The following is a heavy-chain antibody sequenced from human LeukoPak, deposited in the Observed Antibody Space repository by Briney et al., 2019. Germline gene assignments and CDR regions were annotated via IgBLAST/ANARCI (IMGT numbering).Heavy chain of an antibody. D-gene: IGHD4-17*01. CDR1: GFTFSSYA. Sequence: GGSLRLSCAASGFTFSSYAMSWVRQAPGRGLEWVSGISGSGSITYYADSVKGRFTISRDNSKNTLYLQMNSLRAEDTAVYYCAKDLYGDYDNDYWGQGTLVTVSS. V-gene: IGHV3-23*01. CDR2: ISGSGSIT. CDR3: AKDLYGDYDNDY. J-gene: IGHJ4*02.